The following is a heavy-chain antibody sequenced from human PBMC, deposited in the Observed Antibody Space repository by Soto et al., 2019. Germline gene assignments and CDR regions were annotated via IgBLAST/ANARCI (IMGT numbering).Heavy chain of an antibody. Sequence: PSETLSLTCAVSGGSISSGGYSGSWILQPPGKGLEWIGYIYHSGSTYYNPSLKSRVTISVDRSKNRFSLKLSSVTAADTAVYYCARVSQLWLDWFDPWGQGTLVTVSS. CDR3: ARVSQLWLDWFDP. J-gene: IGHJ5*02. CDR1: GGSISSGGYS. V-gene: IGHV4-30-2*01. D-gene: IGHD5-18*01. CDR2: IYHSGST.